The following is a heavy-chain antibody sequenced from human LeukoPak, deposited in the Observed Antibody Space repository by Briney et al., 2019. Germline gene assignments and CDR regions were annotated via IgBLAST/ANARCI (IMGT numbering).Heavy chain of an antibody. D-gene: IGHD2-2*02. CDR2: IYYSGST. CDR1: GGSISSSNYY. V-gene: IGHV4-39*01. Sequence: SETLSLTCTASGGSISSSNYYWGWIRQPPGKGLEWIGTIYYSGSTYYSPSLRSRVTISVDTSKNQFSLKLSSVTAADTAVYYCARLSDIPDYWGQGTLVTVSS. CDR3: ARLSDIPDY. J-gene: IGHJ4*02.